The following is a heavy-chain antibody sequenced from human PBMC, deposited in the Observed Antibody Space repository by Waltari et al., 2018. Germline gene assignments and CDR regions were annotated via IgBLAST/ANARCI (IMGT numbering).Heavy chain of an antibody. J-gene: IGHJ6*02. V-gene: IGHV4-34*01. CDR3: ASPIALGYSSSWYPSYGMDV. CDR1: GGSFSGYY. CDR2: INHSGSN. D-gene: IGHD6-13*01. Sequence: VQLQQWGAGLLKPSETLSLTCAVYGGSFSGYYWSWIRQPPGKGLEWLGEINHSGSNNHNLSLKSLVTISVDTSKNQSSLKLSSVTAADTALYYCASPIALGYSSSWYPSYGMDVWGQGTTVTVSS.